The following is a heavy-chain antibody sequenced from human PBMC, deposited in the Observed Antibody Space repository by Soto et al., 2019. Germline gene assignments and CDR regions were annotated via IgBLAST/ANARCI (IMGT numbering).Heavy chain of an antibody. Sequence: EVKKPGSSVKVSCKASGGTFSSYAISWVRQAPGQGLEWMGGIIPIFGTANYAQKFQGRVTITSDESTTTAYMELSSLGSEEAAVYYCARGTYYYDSSGYYRFGHADYWGQGTLVTVSS. CDR3: ARGTYYYDSSGYYRFGHADY. CDR2: IIPIFGTA. J-gene: IGHJ4*02. CDR1: GGTFSSYA. D-gene: IGHD3-22*01. V-gene: IGHV1-69*01.